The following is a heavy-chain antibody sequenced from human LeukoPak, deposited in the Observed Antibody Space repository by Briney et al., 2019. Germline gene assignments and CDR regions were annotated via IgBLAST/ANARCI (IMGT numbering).Heavy chain of an antibody. V-gene: IGHV3-11*03. Sequence: GGSLRLSWAVSGFSFSDDYMSWSRAAPGEGVGWVSYISSSGSYTNYAHSVRGRFTISRDNAKNSLFLQMTSLRAEDTAVYYCARTIGRGPGGHFDYWGQGTLVTVSS. CDR3: ARTIGRGPGGHFDY. J-gene: IGHJ4*02. CDR2: ISSSGSYT. D-gene: IGHD3-9*01. CDR1: GFSFSDDY.